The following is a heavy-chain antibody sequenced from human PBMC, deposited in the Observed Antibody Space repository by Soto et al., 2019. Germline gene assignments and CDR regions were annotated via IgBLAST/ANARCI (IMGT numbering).Heavy chain of an antibody. Sequence: PSETLSLTCAVSGGSISSSNWWSWVRQPPGKGLEWIGEIYHSGSTNYNPSLKSRVTISVDTSKNQFSLKLSSVTAADTAVYYCARDIDFWSGYAMDVWGKGTTVTVSS. J-gene: IGHJ6*04. CDR3: ARDIDFWSGYAMDV. V-gene: IGHV4-4*02. CDR2: IYHSGST. CDR1: GGSISSSNW. D-gene: IGHD3-3*01.